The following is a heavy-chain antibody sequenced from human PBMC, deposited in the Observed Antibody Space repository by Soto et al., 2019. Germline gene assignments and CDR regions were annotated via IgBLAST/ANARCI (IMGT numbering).Heavy chain of an antibody. V-gene: IGHV3-48*01. CDR3: AREAVAGTLSWFDP. J-gene: IGHJ5*02. CDR2: ISSISSTK. CDR1: GFSFSNYN. D-gene: IGHD6-19*01. Sequence: EVQLVESGGGLVQPGGSLRLSCAASGFSFSNYNMNWVRQAPGKGLEWVSYISSISSTKYYADSVKGRFTISRDNAKNSLYLQMNSLRAEDTAVYYCAREAVAGTLSWFDPWGQGTLVTVSS.